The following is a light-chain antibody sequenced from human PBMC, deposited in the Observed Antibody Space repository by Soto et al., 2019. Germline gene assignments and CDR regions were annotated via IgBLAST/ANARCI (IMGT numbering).Light chain of an antibody. Sequence: QSVLTQPPSASGTPGQRVTISCSGGSSNIGSNYVDWYQQLPGTAPKLLIYTDDQRPSGVPDRFSGSKSGTSASRAISGLQSEDEADYFCAAWDDSLNGPVFGVGTKVTVL. CDR2: TDD. J-gene: IGLJ3*02. CDR1: SSNIGSNY. V-gene: IGLV1-44*01. CDR3: AAWDDSLNGPV.